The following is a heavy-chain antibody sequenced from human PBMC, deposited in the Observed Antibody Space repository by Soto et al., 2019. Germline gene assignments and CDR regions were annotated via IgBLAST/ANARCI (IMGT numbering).Heavy chain of an antibody. D-gene: IGHD6-19*01. V-gene: IGHV4-34*01. CDR3: ARGQAVASL. CDR1: GGSFSGYY. Sequence: SETLSLTCAVYGGSFSGYYWSWIRQPPGKGLEWIGEINHSGSTNYNPSLKSRVTISVDTSKNQFSLKLSSVTAADTAVYYCARGQAVASLWGQGTLVTVSS. CDR2: INHSGST. J-gene: IGHJ4*02.